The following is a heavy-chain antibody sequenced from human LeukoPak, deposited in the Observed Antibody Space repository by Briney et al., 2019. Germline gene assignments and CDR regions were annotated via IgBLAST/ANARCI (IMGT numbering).Heavy chain of an antibody. V-gene: IGHV3-7*01. CDR3: AREDWGPDY. CDR1: GFTFTGYW. CDR2: IKQDGSQK. D-gene: IGHD7-27*01. Sequence: GGSLRLSCAASGFTFTGYWMVWVRQAPGKGLEWVANIKQDGSQKHYGDSVKGRFTISRDNAKKSLYLQMSNLRAEDTGVYYCAREDWGPDYWGQGTLVTVSS. J-gene: IGHJ4*02.